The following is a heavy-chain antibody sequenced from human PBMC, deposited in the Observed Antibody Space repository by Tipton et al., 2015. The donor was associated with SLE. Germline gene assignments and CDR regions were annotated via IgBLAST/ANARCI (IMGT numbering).Heavy chain of an antibody. Sequence: TLSLTCAVYGGSFSGYYWSWIRQPPGKGLEWIGEINHSGSTNYNPSLKSRVTVSLDTSKNQFSLRLSSVTAADTAVYYCVRLRSKVLIDYWGQGTLVTVSS. CDR1: GGSFSGYY. J-gene: IGHJ4*02. D-gene: IGHD2-8*01. CDR2: INHSGST. V-gene: IGHV4-34*01. CDR3: VRLRSKVLIDY.